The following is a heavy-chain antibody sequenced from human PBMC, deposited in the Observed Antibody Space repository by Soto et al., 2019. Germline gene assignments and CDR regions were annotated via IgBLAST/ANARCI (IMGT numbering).Heavy chain of an antibody. CDR1: GGSISSSNW. V-gene: IGHV4-4*02. CDR3: ARDLRHALRKKQQLVQWRSDY. D-gene: IGHD6-13*01. J-gene: IGHJ4*02. CDR2: IYHSGST. Sequence: QVQLQESGPGLVKPSGTLSLTCAVSGGSISSSNWWSWVRQPPGKGLEWIGEIYHSGSTNYNPSLKSRVTISVDKSKNKFSLKLSSVTAADTAVYYCARDLRHALRKKQQLVQWRSDYWGQGTLVTVSS.